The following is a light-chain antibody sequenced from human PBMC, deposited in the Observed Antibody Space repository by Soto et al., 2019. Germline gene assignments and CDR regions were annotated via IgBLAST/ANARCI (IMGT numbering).Light chain of an antibody. CDR1: KGINNY. J-gene: IGKJ1*01. Sequence: IQMTQSPPSLSASVGDRVTITCRASKGINNYLAWFQQQPGKAPKPLIYATSTLHSGVPSRFTGSGSGTEFTLTITSLQPEDFVTYYCQQYNSYPWTFGQGTKVDIK. CDR3: QQYNSYPWT. CDR2: ATS. V-gene: IGKV1-16*01.